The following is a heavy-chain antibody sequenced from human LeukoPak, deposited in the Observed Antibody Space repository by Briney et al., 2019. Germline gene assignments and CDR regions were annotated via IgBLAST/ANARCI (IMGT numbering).Heavy chain of an antibody. CDR2: IRSKANSYAT. CDR3: THLTVTSLARDY. J-gene: IGHJ4*02. Sequence: PGGSLKLSCAASGFTFSGSAMHWVRQASGKGLEWVGRIRSKANSYATAYAASVKGRFTISRDDSKNTAYLQMNSLKTEDTAVYYCTHLTVTSLARDYWGQGTLVTVSS. D-gene: IGHD4-17*01. CDR1: GFTFSGSA. V-gene: IGHV3-73*01.